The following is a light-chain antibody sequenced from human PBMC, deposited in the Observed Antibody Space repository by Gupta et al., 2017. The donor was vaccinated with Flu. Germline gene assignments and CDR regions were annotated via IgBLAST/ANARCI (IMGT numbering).Light chain of an antibody. CDR1: SSDVGAYHF. CDR2: EVD. J-gene: IGLJ2*01. CDR3: SSYVSSSTLLV. Sequence: ITISCTGTSSDVGAYHFVSWYQKYPGKAPNLIIYEVDTRTSGVSSRFSGSKSGNTAYLTISGLQTDDEADYYCSSYVSSSTLLVFGGGTKVTVL. V-gene: IGLV2-14*01.